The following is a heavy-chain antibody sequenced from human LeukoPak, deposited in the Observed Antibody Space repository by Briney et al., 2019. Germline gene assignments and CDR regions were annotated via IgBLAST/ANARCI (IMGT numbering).Heavy chain of an antibody. Sequence: SETLSLTCTVSGGSISSYYWSWIRQPPGKGLEWIGNVYYIGTTTYNSSLQSRVTISVDTSKNQFSLEMASVTPEDTALYYCARNTSSSPWFDPWGQGTLVIVSS. J-gene: IGHJ5*02. CDR2: VYYIGTT. V-gene: IGHV4-59*01. D-gene: IGHD6-6*01. CDR3: ARNTSSSPWFDP. CDR1: GGSISSYY.